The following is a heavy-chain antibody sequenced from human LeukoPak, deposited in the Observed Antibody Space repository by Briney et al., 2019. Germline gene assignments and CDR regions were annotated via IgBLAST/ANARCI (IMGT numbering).Heavy chain of an antibody. CDR1: GFTFSGYW. CDR2: IKEDGSEK. V-gene: IGHV3-7*01. Sequence: GGSLRLSCAASGFTFSGYWMSWVRQAPGKGLEWVANIKEDGSEKYYVDSVKGRFSISRDNAKNSLYLQMNSLRAEDTAVYYCVKYSDSVVAAALLDAFDIWGQGTMVTVSS. D-gene: IGHD2-2*01. CDR3: VKYSDSVVAAALLDAFDI. J-gene: IGHJ3*02.